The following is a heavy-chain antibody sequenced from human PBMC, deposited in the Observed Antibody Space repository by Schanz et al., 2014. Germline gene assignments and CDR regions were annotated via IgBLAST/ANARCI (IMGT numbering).Heavy chain of an antibody. CDR1: GYAFSDYG. CDR3: ARAKRFGDMDV. V-gene: IGHV1-18*01. Sequence: QVQLEQSGAEVKKPGASVKVSCKTSGYAFSDYGITWVRQAPGQGLQWMGWISPYTGNTNYAQTLQGRITLTTDTATSTAYMELRSLRSEDTAVYYCARAKRFGDMDVWGQWTTVTVSS. CDR2: ISPYTGNT. J-gene: IGHJ6*02. D-gene: IGHD3-10*01.